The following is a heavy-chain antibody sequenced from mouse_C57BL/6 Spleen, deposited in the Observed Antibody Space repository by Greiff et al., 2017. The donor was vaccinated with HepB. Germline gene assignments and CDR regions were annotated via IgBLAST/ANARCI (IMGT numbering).Heavy chain of an antibody. CDR1: GYTFTSYW. J-gene: IGHJ4*01. D-gene: IGHD2-3*01. V-gene: IGHV1-59*01. Sequence: VQLQQPGAELVRPGTSVKLSCKASGYTFTSYWMNWVKQRPGQGLEWIGVIDPSDSYTNYNQKLKGKATLTVDTSSSTAYMQLSSLTSEDSAVYYFARSGGAIYDGYYYAMDYWGQGTSVTVSS. CDR3: ARSGGAIYDGYYYAMDY. CDR2: IDPSDSYT.